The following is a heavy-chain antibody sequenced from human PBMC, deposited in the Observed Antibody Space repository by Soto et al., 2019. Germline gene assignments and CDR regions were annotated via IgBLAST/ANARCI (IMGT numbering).Heavy chain of an antibody. CDR2: ISGSGDST. CDR1: GFTFSRYA. J-gene: IGHJ5*02. D-gene: IGHD2-15*01. V-gene: IGHV3-23*01. CDR3: AKASLAATPLIWFDP. Sequence: EVQLLESGGGLVQPGGSLRLSCAASGFTFSRYAMSWVRQAPGKGLEWVSAISGSGDSTYYADSVKGRLTISRENTKNTLYLQMNSLRAEDTAVYYCAKASLAATPLIWFDPWGQGTLVTVSS.